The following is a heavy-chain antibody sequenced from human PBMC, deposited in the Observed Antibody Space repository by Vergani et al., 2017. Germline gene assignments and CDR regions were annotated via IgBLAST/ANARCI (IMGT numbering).Heavy chain of an antibody. CDR3: AREGGRGYSGYDHDY. CDR2: INNDGHT. D-gene: IGHD5-12*01. Sequence: QVQLQQWGAGVVKPSGTLSLTCAVFGQSFSSFYWSWIRQPPGKGLEWIGEINNDGHTNYNPSLESRVTVSRDTAKNQFSLKLSSVTAADTAVYYCAREGGRGYSGYDHDYWGQGTLVTVSS. J-gene: IGHJ4*02. V-gene: IGHV4-34*02. CDR1: GQSFSSFY.